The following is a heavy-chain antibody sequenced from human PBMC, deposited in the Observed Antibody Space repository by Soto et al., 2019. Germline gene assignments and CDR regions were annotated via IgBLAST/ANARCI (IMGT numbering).Heavy chain of an antibody. D-gene: IGHD6-19*01. V-gene: IGHV3-33*01. J-gene: IGHJ4*02. CDR2: IWYDGSNK. CDR3: AGGDRGWYVSDYFGY. Sequence: QVQLVESGGGVVQPGRSLRLSCAASGFTFSSYGMHWVRQAPGKGLEWVAVIWYDGSNKYYADSVKGRFTISRDNSKNTLDLQMNSLRAEDTAVYYCAGGDRGWYVSDYFGYWGEGTLVTVSS. CDR1: GFTFSSYG.